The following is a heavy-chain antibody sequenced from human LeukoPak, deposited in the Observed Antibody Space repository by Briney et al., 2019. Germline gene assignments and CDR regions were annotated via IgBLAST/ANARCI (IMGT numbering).Heavy chain of an antibody. CDR2: ISGSGGST. J-gene: IGHJ4*02. V-gene: IGHV3-23*01. CDR3: AKNRLVRGTYYFDY. Sequence: GGSLRLSCAASGFTFSSYAMSWLRQAPGKGLEWVSAISGSGGSTYYADSVKGRFTISRDNSKNTLYLQMNSLRAEDTAVYYCAKNRLVRGTYYFDYWGQGTLVTVSS. CDR1: GFTFSSYA. D-gene: IGHD3-10*01.